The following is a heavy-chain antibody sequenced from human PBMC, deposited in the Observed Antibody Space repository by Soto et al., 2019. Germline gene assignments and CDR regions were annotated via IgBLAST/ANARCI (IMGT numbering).Heavy chain of an antibody. D-gene: IGHD4-17*01. V-gene: IGHV4-31*03. CDR1: GGSTSSGGYY. J-gene: IGHJ3*02. CDR3: ARGAADYGDAFDI. Sequence: QVQLEESGPGLVKPSQTLSLTCTVSGGSTSSGGYYWTWIRHHPVKGLEWIGYIYWSGNTYYNPSLKSRVTISVDTSSNQFSLKLSSVTAADTAVYYCARGAADYGDAFDIWGQGTKVTVSS. CDR2: IYWSGNT.